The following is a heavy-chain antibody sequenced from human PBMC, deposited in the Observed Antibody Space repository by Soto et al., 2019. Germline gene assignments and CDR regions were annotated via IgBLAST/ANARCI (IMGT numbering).Heavy chain of an antibody. CDR3: ARCRVRGSPRGPYYYYYGMDV. CDR2: IIPIFGTA. CDR1: GGTFSSYA. Sequence: SVKVSCKASGGTFSSYAISWVRQAPGQGLEWMGGIIPIFGTANYAQKFQGRVTITADESTSTAYMELSSLRSEDTAVYYCARCRVRGSPRGPYYYYYGMDVWGQGTTVTVS. V-gene: IGHV1-69*13. J-gene: IGHJ6*02. D-gene: IGHD3-16*01.